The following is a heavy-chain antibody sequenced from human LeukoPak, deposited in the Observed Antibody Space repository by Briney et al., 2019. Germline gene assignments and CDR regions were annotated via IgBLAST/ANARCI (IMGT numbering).Heavy chain of an antibody. CDR1: GFTFSSQT. CDR2: ISSTSSHI. J-gene: IGHJ3*02. Sequence: GGSLRLSCVASGFTFSSQTMNWVRQAPGKGLEWVSSISSTSSHIYYADSVKGRFTISRDNAKNTLYLQMNSLRAEDTAVYYCARIYDSSGYYPDAFDIWGQGTMVTVSS. D-gene: IGHD3-22*01. V-gene: IGHV3-21*01. CDR3: ARIYDSSGYYPDAFDI.